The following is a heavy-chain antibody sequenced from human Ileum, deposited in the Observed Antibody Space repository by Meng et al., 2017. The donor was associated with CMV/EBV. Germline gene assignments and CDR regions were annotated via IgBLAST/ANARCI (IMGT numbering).Heavy chain of an antibody. D-gene: IGHD6-19*01. Sequence: GGSLRPSCAVSGFTFSSYSLHWVRQAPGKGLEWGAVISYDGSDEYYVDSVKDRLTISRDTTKNTVIMQMNSLRAEDTAVYYCARGGRGRVAGSFDFWGQGTLVTVSS. V-gene: IGHV3-30*04. CDR2: ISYDGSDE. CDR1: GFTFSSYS. J-gene: IGHJ4*02. CDR3: ARGGRGRVAGSFDF.